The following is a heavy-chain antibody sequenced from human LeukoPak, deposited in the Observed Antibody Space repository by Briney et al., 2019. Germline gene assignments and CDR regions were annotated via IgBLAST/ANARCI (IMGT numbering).Heavy chain of an antibody. CDR1: GFTFGDYA. CDR2: IRSKAYGGTT. CDR3: TRDGGNEVSDY. J-gene: IGHJ4*02. Sequence: GGSLRLSCTASGFTFGDYAMSWFRQAPGKGLEWVGFIRSKAYGGTTEYAASVKGRFTISRDDSKSIAYLQMNSLKTEDTAVYYCTRDGGNEVSDYWGQGILVTVSS. V-gene: IGHV3-49*03. D-gene: IGHD5-12*01.